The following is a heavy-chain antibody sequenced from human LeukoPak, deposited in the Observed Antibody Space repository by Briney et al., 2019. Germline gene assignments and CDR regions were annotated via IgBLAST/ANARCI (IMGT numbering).Heavy chain of an antibody. Sequence: PSETLSLTCTVSGGSIINNYWTWIRQPAGKGLEWIGRIYTSGNTNYNPSLNSRVTMSVDTSKNQFSLKLNSLTAADTAVYYCARSRIVGAMYYFDYWGQGTLVTVSS. CDR2: IYTSGNT. J-gene: IGHJ4*02. CDR3: ARSRIVGAMYYFDY. V-gene: IGHV4-4*07. D-gene: IGHD1-26*01. CDR1: GGSIINNY.